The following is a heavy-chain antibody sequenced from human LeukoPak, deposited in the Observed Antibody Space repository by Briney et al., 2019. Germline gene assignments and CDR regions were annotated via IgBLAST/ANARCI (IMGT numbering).Heavy chain of an antibody. J-gene: IGHJ6*03. Sequence: ASVKVSCKASGCTFTNYDINWVRQTTGQGLEWMGWMNPNSGNTGYAQKFQGRVTMTTDTSTSTAYMELRSLRSDDTAVYYCARGSMDYDFWSGYYTDYYYYMDVWGKGTTVTVSS. V-gene: IGHV1-8*01. CDR2: MNPNSGNT. CDR3: ARGSMDYDFWSGYYTDYYYYMDV. CDR1: GCTFTNYD. D-gene: IGHD3-3*01.